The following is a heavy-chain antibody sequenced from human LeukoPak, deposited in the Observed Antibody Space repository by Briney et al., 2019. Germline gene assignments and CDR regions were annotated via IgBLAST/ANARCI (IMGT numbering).Heavy chain of an antibody. V-gene: IGHV3-23*01. CDR1: GFTFSSYA. J-gene: IGHJ4*02. D-gene: IGHD5-12*01. Sequence: GRSLRLSCAASGFTFSSYAMSWVRQAPGKGLEWVSAISGSGGSTYYADSVKGRFTISRDNSKNTLYLQMNSLRAEDTAVYYCAKDTRGVATIREFDYWGQGTLVTVSS. CDR3: AKDTRGVATIREFDY. CDR2: ISGSGGST.